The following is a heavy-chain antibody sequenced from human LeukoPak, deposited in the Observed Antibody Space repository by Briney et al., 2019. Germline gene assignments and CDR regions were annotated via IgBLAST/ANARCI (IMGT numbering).Heavy chain of an antibody. CDR2: IIPIFGTA. CDR3: ARVGTGDDFWSGRDY. V-gene: IGHV1-69*05. D-gene: IGHD3-3*01. Sequence: SVKVSCKASGGTFSSYAISWVRQAPGQGLEWMGGIIPIFGTANYAQKFQGRVTITTDESTSTAYMELCSLRSEDTAVYYCARVGTGDDFWSGRDYWGQGTLVTVSS. J-gene: IGHJ4*02. CDR1: GGTFSSYA.